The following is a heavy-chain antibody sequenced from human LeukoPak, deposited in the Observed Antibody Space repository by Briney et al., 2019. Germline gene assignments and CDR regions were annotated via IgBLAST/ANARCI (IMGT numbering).Heavy chain of an antibody. CDR2: ISGSGGST. D-gene: IGHD3-10*01. J-gene: IGHJ3*02. Sequence: PGGSLRLSCAASGFTFSSYAMSWVRQAPGKGLEWVSAISGSGGSTYYADSVKGRFTISRDNSKNTLYLQMNSLRAEDTAVYYCAKERITMVRGVIGPEAFDIWGQGTMDTVSS. V-gene: IGHV3-23*01. CDR1: GFTFSSYA. CDR3: AKERITMVRGVIGPEAFDI.